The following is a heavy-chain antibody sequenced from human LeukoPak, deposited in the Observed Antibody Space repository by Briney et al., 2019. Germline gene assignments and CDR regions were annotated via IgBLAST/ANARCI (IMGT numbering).Heavy chain of an antibody. V-gene: IGHV1-46*01. J-gene: IGHJ4*02. Sequence: ASVKVSCKASGYTFTGYYMHWVRQAPGQGLEWMGIINPSGGSTSYAQKFQGRVTITRDTSTSTVYMELSSLRSEDTAVYYCARAPYYYDSSGLGIDYWGQGTLVTVSS. CDR2: INPSGGST. CDR3: ARAPYYYDSSGLGIDY. CDR1: GYTFTGYY. D-gene: IGHD3-22*01.